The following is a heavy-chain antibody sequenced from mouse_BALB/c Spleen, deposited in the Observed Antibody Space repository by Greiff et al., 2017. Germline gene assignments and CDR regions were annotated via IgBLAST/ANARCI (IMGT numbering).Heavy chain of an antibody. Sequence: EVQLVESGGDLVKPGGSLKLSCAASGFTFSSYGMSWVRQTPDKRLEWVATISSGDSYTYYPDSVKGRFTISRDNAKNTLYLQMSSLKSEDTAMYYCAIYDYDEGFAYWGQGTLVTVSA. V-gene: IGHV5-6*01. CDR3: AIYDYDEGFAY. CDR2: ISSGDSYT. CDR1: GFTFSSYG. D-gene: IGHD2-4*01. J-gene: IGHJ3*01.